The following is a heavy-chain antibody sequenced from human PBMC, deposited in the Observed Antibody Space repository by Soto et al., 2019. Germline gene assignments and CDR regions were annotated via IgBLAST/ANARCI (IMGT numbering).Heavy chain of an antibody. Sequence: GGSLRLSCAASGLFFSDYYLSWIRQAPGKALECVACISGTGDTKYYADSVTGRFTISRDNPKNSLYLQMNSLRPEDAAVYYCAIGGGQIYYKGLDVWGQGTTVTVSS. J-gene: IGHJ6*02. CDR3: AIGGGQIYYKGLDV. V-gene: IGHV3-11*01. D-gene: IGHD3-10*01. CDR1: GLFFSDYY. CDR2: ISGTGDTK.